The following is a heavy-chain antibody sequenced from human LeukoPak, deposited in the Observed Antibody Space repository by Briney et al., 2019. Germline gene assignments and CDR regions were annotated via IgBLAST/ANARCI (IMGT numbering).Heavy chain of an antibody. CDR2: ISAYNGNT. CDR1: GYTFTGYY. J-gene: IGHJ4*02. V-gene: IGHV1-18*04. CDR3: ARAGQLVTPPFDY. Sequence: ASVKVSCKASGYTFTGYYMHWVRQAPGQGLEWMGWISAYNGNTNYAQKLQGRVTMTTDTSTSTAYMELRSLRSDDTAVYYCARAGQLVTPPFDYWGQGTLVTVSS. D-gene: IGHD6-6*01.